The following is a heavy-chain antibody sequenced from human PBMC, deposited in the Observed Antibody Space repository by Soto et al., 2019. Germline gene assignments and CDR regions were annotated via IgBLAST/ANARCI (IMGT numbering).Heavy chain of an antibody. Sequence: PGESLKISCAASGFTFSSYAMHWVRQAPGKGLEWVAVISYDGSNKYYADSVKGRFTISRDNSKNTLYLQMNSLRAEDTAVYYCARDPYSSGWYPQNDPFDYWGQGTLVTVSS. CDR1: GFTFSSYA. V-gene: IGHV3-30-3*01. CDR3: ARDPYSSGWYPQNDPFDY. J-gene: IGHJ4*02. D-gene: IGHD6-19*01. CDR2: ISYDGSNK.